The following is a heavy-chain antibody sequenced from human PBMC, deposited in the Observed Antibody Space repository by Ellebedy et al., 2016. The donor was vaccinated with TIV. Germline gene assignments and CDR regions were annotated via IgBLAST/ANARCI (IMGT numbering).Heavy chain of an antibody. CDR3: AREMGGGNPARFDY. V-gene: IGHV4-59*01. D-gene: IGHD4-23*01. CDR2: IYYSGST. Sequence: MPSETLSLTCTVSGGSISSYYWSWIRQSPGKGLEWIGYIYYSGSTNYKPSLKSRVTISMDTSKKTVSLKLNSVTAADTAVYYCAREMGGGNPARFDYWGQGTPVTVSS. CDR1: GGSISSYY. J-gene: IGHJ4*02.